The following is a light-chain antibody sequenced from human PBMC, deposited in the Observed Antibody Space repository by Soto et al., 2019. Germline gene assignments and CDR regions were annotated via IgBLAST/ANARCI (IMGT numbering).Light chain of an antibody. V-gene: IGLV2-14*01. J-gene: IGLJ2*01. CDR2: EVS. CDR3: SSYTSIVTLI. Sequence: QSVLTQPASVAGSPGQSITISCTGTSRDVGAYNYVSWYQQHPGKAPKLIIYEVSNRPSGVSHRFSGSKSGNTASLTISGLQAEDEADYYCSSYTSIVTLIFGGGTKLTVL. CDR1: SRDVGAYNY.